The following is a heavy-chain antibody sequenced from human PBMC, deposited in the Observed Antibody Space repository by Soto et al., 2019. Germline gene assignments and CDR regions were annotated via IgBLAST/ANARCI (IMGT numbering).Heavy chain of an antibody. Sequence: PSETLSLTCAVSGGSISSGGYSWSWIRQPPGKGLEWIGYIYHSGSTYYNPSLKSRVTISVDRSKNQFSLKLSSVTAADTAVYYCARGSRRGYYYDSRGAVDIWGQGTMVTVS. D-gene: IGHD3-22*01. CDR3: ARGSRRGYYYDSRGAVDI. CDR1: GGSISSGGYS. CDR2: IYHSGST. V-gene: IGHV4-30-2*01. J-gene: IGHJ3*02.